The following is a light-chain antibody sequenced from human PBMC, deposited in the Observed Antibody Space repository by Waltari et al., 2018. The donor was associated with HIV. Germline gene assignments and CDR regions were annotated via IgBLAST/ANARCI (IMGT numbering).Light chain of an antibody. CDR2: SNN. V-gene: IGLV10-54*04. CDR3: SAGDRSLSAVV. Sequence: QAGLTQPPSVSKGLRQTATLTCTGNSNNVGNQGAAWLQQHQGHPPKLLFYSNNNRPSGISERFSASRSGNTASLTITGLQPEDEADYFCSAGDRSLSAVVFGGGTTLIVL. J-gene: IGLJ2*01. CDR1: SNNVGNQG.